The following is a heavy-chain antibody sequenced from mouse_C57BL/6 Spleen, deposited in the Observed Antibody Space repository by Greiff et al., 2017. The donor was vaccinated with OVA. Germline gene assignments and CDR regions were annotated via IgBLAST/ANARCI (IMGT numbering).Heavy chain of an antibody. Sequence: QVQLKQPGAELVKPGASVKLSCKASGYTFTSYWMHWVKQRPGQGLEWIGMIHPNSGSTNYNEKFKSKATLTVDKSSSTAYMQLSSLTSEDSAVYYCARGGVSSYDYYAMDYWGQGTSVTVSS. CDR1: GYTFTSYW. V-gene: IGHV1-64*01. CDR2: IHPNSGST. J-gene: IGHJ4*01. D-gene: IGHD1-1*01. CDR3: ARGGVSSYDYYAMDY.